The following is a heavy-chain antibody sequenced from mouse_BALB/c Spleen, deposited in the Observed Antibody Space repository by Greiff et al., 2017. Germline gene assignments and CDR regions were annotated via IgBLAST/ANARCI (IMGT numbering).Heavy chain of an antibody. D-gene: IGHD1-1*01. Sequence: VKLMESGPELVKPGASVKISCKASGYSFTSYYIHWVKQRPGQGLEWIGWIFPGSGNTKYNEKFKGKATLTADTSSSTAYMQLSSLTSEDSAVYFCARRGTTVVAPYAMDYWGQGTSVTVSS. CDR3: ARRGTTVVAPYAMDY. J-gene: IGHJ4*01. CDR1: GYSFTSYY. V-gene: IGHV1-66*01. CDR2: IFPGSGNT.